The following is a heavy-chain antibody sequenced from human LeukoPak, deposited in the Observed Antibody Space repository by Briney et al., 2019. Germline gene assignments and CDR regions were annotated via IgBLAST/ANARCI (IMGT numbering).Heavy chain of an antibody. Sequence: GGALRPSFGASGFTLSSDRMERVRQGPGKGLEGVSFISMDSSYIYYADSVKGRFTISRDNAKNSLYLQMNSLRAEDTAVYYCAREPRYCSSTSCGNNWFDPWGQGTLVTVSS. J-gene: IGHJ5*02. CDR3: AREPRYCSSTSCGNNWFDP. V-gene: IGHV3-21*01. CDR1: GFTLSSDR. CDR2: ISMDSSYI. D-gene: IGHD2-2*01.